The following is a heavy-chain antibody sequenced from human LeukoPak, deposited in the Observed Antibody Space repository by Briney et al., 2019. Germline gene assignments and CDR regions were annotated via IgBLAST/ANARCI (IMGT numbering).Heavy chain of an antibody. CDR1: GYTFTGYY. Sequence: ASVKVSCKASGYTFTGYYMHWVRQAPGQGLEWMGWINPNSGGTNYAQKFQGWVTMTRDTSISTAYMELSRLRSDDTAVYYCARDRNRITIFGVVTPFDYWGQGTLVTVSS. J-gene: IGHJ4*02. CDR2: INPNSGGT. V-gene: IGHV1-2*04. D-gene: IGHD3-3*01. CDR3: ARDRNRITIFGVVTPFDY.